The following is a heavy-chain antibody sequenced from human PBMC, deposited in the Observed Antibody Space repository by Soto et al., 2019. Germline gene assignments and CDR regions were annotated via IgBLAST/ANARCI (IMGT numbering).Heavy chain of an antibody. CDR1: GFTFSSYV. D-gene: IGHD2-2*01. CDR2: ISNGGNT. J-gene: IGHJ4*02. V-gene: IGHV3-23*01. CDR3: ASRYCSSTSCGPGLFDS. Sequence: GGSLRLSCAASGFTFSSYVMSWVRQAPGKGLEWVSAISNGGNTYYADSVKGRFTISRDNSKNTLYLQMNSLRVEDTAVYYCASRYCSSTSCGPGLFDSWGQGTLVTVSS.